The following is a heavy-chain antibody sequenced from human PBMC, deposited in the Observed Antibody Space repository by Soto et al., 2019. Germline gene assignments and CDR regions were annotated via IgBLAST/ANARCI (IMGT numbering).Heavy chain of an antibody. D-gene: IGHD2-15*01. CDR1: GFTFKTYD. CDR2: ISGSGVNT. Sequence: GGSLRLSCAASGFTFKTYDMNWVRQAQGKGLEWVSTISGSGVNTFYADSVKGRFTISRDNSKNMLYLQMNSLRVEDTALYYCAKAPDAVVTYFDSWGQGSLVTVSS. V-gene: IGHV3-23*01. J-gene: IGHJ4*02. CDR3: AKAPDAVVTYFDS.